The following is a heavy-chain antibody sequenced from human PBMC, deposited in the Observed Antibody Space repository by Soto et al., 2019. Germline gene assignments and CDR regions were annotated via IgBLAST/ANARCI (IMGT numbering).Heavy chain of an antibody. CDR2: IIPILGIA. CDR3: AREGLEYSSSSDVTYYMDV. D-gene: IGHD6-6*01. V-gene: IGHV1-69*08. J-gene: IGHJ6*03. CDR1: GGTFSSYT. Sequence: QVQLVQSGAEVKKPGSSVKVSCKASGGTFSSYTISWVRQAPGQGLEWMGRIIPILGIANYAPKFQGRVTITADKSTRTAYMELSSLRSEDTAVYYCAREGLEYSSSSDVTYYMDVWGKGTTVTVSS.